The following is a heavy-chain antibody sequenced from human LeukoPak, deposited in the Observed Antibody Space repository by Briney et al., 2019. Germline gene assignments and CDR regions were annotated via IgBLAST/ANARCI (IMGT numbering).Heavy chain of an antibody. D-gene: IGHD6-13*01. CDR2: ISYDGNAK. V-gene: IGHV3-30-3*01. CDR1: GFTISSDA. J-gene: IGHJ5*02. Sequence: PWKTLSLTCVASGFTISSDAMHCFLQHPAKGLQWVAVISYDGNAKYQVASVKSRFTISRDTSKNTLYLHMNSLRAEDTAVYYCARGDRGTAARNNWFNPWGQGTLVTVSS. CDR3: ARGDRGTAARNNWFNP.